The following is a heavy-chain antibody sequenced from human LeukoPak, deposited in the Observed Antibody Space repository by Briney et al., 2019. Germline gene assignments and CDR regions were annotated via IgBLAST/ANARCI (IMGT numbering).Heavy chain of an antibody. D-gene: IGHD3-22*01. Sequence: GGSLRLSCAASGFTFSSYGMHWVRQAPGKGLEWVAVISYDGSNKYYADSVKGRFTISRDNSKNTLYLQMNSLRAEDTAVYYCAKSPRNYYDSSGYYVGDYFDYWGQGTLVTVSS. CDR1: GFTFSSYG. CDR3: AKSPRNYYDSSGYYVGDYFDY. J-gene: IGHJ4*02. V-gene: IGHV3-30*18. CDR2: ISYDGSNK.